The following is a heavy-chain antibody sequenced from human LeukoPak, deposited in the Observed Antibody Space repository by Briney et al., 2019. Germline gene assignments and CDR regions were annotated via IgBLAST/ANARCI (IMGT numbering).Heavy chain of an antibody. CDR3: ARSPDGVDY. J-gene: IGHJ4*02. D-gene: IGHD3-10*01. CDR1: GFTFSSYS. Sequence: PGGSLRLSCAASGFTFSSYSMNWVRQAPGKGLEWVANIKEDGNEIFYVDSVKGRFTISRDNAKNSLYLQMNSLRAEDTAVYYCARSPDGVDYWGQGTLVTVSS. V-gene: IGHV3-7*01. CDR2: IKEDGNEI.